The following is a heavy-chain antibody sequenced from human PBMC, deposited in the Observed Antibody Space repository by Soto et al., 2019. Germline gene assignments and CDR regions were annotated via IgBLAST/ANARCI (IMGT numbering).Heavy chain of an antibody. Sequence: SVKACCKASGYSLTSYGISWVRQAPGQGPEWMGWISGHDGNTKYTQKLQGRVTVTTDTSTSTAYMDLRSLRSDDTAVYYCAREYCSSASCYGPDFWG. CDR2: ISGHDGNT. CDR1: GYSLTSYG. V-gene: IGHV1-18*01. J-gene: IGHJ4*01. CDR3: AREYCSSASCYGPDF. D-gene: IGHD2-2*01.